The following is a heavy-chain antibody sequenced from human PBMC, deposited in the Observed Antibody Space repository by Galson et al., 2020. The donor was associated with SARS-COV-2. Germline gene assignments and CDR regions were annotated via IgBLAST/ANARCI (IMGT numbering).Heavy chain of an antibody. CDR1: GGSISSGDYY. J-gene: IGHJ6*02. Sequence: ASETLSLTCTVSGGSISSGDYYWSWIRQPPGKGLEWIGYIYYSGSTYYNPSLKSRVTISVDTSKNQFSLKLSSVTAADTAVYYCARGLYYDILTGYFGYYVMDVWGQGPRSPSP. CDR3: ARGLYYDILTGYFGYYVMDV. V-gene: IGHV4-30-4*01. CDR2: IYYSGST. D-gene: IGHD3-9*01.